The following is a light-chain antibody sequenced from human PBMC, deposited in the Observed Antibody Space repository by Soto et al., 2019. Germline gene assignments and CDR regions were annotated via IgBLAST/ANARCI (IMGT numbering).Light chain of an antibody. J-gene: IGLJ3*02. CDR3: ETWDSDTNTV. CDR2: LEGSGSY. CDR1: SGHSSDI. Sequence: QSVLTQSSSASASLGSSVKLTCTLTSGHSSDIIAWHQQQQGKAPRYLLKLEGSGSYNTGSGVPDRFSGSSSGADRYLTISSLQFEDEADYYCETWDSDTNTVFGGGTKLTVL. V-gene: IGLV4-60*02.